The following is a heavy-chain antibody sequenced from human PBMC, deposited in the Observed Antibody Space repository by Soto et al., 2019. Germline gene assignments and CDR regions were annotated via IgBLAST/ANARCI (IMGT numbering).Heavy chain of an antibody. D-gene: IGHD6-6*01. CDR2: IYYSGST. CDR1: GGSISSYY. V-gene: IGHV4-59*01. J-gene: IGHJ4*02. Sequence: SETLSLTCTVSGGSISSYYWSWIRQPPGKGLEWIGYIYYSGSTNYNPSLKSRVTISVDTSKNQFSLKLSSVTAADTAVYYCARGPIEGRAARPSYYFDYWGQGTLVTVSS. CDR3: ARGPIEGRAARPSYYFDY.